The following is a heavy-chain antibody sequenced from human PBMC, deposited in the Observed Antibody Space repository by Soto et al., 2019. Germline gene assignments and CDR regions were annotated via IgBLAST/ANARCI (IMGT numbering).Heavy chain of an antibody. D-gene: IGHD1-20*01. CDR2: MNPNTGNT. V-gene: IGHV1-8*01. CDR1: GYTFTSYD. CDR3: AREITGKFPN. Sequence: QVQLVQSGAEVKKPGASVKASCKASGYTFTSYDITWVRQATGQGLEWMGWMNPNTGNTGYAQKCQGRVTMTRNTTITTAYMELSSLRSEATAVYYCAREITGKFPNWGQGTLVTVSS. J-gene: IGHJ4*02.